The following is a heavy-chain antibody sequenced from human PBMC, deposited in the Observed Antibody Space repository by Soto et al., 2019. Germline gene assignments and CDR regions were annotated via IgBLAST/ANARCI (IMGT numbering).Heavy chain of an antibody. Sequence: QVHLVQSGAEVREPGASVKVSCTASGYTFTSYPLHWVRQAPGQRLEWMGRLNVGNGNTDYSQNFQGRVTFTRDTFASTANLELSSLRSEDTAVYYCAREGAVCGGRGWTYSWFDPWGKGTLVSVSS. CDR1: GYTFTSYP. CDR3: AREGAVCGGRGWTYSWFDP. CDR2: LNVGNGNT. J-gene: IGHJ5*02. D-gene: IGHD2-15*01. V-gene: IGHV1-3*01.